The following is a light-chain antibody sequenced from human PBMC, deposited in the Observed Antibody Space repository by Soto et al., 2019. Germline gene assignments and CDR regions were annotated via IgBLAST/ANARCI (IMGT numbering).Light chain of an antibody. Sequence: QSVLTQPASVSGSPGQSITISCTGTSSDVGSYKFVSWYQQHPGKAPKLMIYEGSKRPSGVSNRFSGSKSGNTASLTFSGLQAEDEADYYCCSYAGSSTLVFGGGTKLTVL. V-gene: IGLV2-23*01. CDR3: CSYAGSSTLV. J-gene: IGLJ2*01. CDR1: SSDVGSYKF. CDR2: EGS.